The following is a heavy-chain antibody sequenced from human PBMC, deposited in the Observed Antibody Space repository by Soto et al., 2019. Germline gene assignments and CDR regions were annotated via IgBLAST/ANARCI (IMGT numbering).Heavy chain of an antibody. CDR3: ASRIAVAGSPFDY. CDR1: GGSISSYY. J-gene: IGHJ4*02. V-gene: IGHV4-59*08. Sequence: PSETLSLTCTVSGGSISSYYWSWIRQPPGKGLEWIGYIYYSGSTNYNPSLKSRVTISVDTSKNQFSLKLSSVTAADTAVYYCASRIAVAGSPFDYWGQGTLVTVSS. D-gene: IGHD6-19*01. CDR2: IYYSGST.